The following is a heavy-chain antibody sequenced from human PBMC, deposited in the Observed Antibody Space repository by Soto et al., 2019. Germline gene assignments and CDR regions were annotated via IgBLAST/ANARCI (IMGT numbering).Heavy chain of an antibody. CDR2: IYYSGST. CDR3: ARGGSDGDYVLDY. CDR1: GGSISSYY. J-gene: IGHJ4*02. Sequence: QVQLQESGPGLVKPSETLSLTCTVSGGSISSYYWSWIRQPPGKGLEWIGYIYYSGSTNYNPSLQSRVXXAXDXXKNQFSLKLSSVTAADTAVYYCARGGSDGDYVLDYWGQGTLVTVSS. V-gene: IGHV4-59*01. D-gene: IGHD4-17*01.